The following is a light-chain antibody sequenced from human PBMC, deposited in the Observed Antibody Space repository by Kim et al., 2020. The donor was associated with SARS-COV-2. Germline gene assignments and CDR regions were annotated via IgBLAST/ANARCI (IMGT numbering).Light chain of an antibody. CDR2: DNN. Sequence: GQKVTISCSGSSSNIGNNYVSWYQQLPGTAPKLRIYDNNKRPSGIPDRFSGSKSGTSATLGITGLQTGDEADYYCGTWDSSLSAVVFGTGTKVTIL. J-gene: IGLJ1*01. CDR3: GTWDSSLSAVV. V-gene: IGLV1-51*01. CDR1: SSNIGNNY.